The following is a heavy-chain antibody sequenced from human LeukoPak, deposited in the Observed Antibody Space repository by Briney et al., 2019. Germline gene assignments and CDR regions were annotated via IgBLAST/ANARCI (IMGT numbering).Heavy chain of an antibody. CDR3: ARVSLEKELRWLQLFDP. CDR2: ISAYNGNT. D-gene: IGHD5-24*01. CDR1: GYTFTSYG. J-gene: IGHJ5*02. Sequence: ASVKVSCKASGYTFTSYGISWVRQAPGQGLEWMGWISAYNGNTNYAQKLQGRVTMTTDTSTSTAYMELRSLRSEDTAVYYCARVSLEKELRWLQLFDPWGQGTLVTVFS. V-gene: IGHV1-18*01.